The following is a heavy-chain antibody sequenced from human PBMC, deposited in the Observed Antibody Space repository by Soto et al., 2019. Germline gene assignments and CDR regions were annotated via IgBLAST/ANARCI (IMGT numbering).Heavy chain of an antibody. CDR1: GGSFSGYY. CDR2: INHSGST. J-gene: IGHJ5*02. CDR3: ARGGIVVVPAARRFDP. Sequence: QVQLQQWGAGLLKPSETLSLTCAAYGGSFSGYYWSWIRQPPGKGLEWIGEINHSGSTNYNPSLKSRVTISVDTSKNQFSLKLSSVTAADTAVYYCARGGIVVVPAARRFDPWGQGTLVTVSS. D-gene: IGHD2-2*01. V-gene: IGHV4-34*01.